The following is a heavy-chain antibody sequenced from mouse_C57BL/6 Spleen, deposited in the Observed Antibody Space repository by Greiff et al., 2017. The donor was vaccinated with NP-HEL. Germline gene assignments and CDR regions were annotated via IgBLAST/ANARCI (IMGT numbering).Heavy chain of an antibody. J-gene: IGHJ3*01. CDR3: TTGGSRFWFAY. CDR1: GFNIKDYY. V-gene: IGHV14-1*01. CDR2: IDPEDGDT. Sequence: EVKLQQSGAELVRPGASVKLSCTASGFNIKDYYMHWVKQRPEQGLEWIGRIDPEDGDTEYAPKFQGKATMTADTSSNTAYLQLSSLTSEDTVVYYCTTGGSRFWFAYWRQGTLVTVSA. D-gene: IGHD1-1*01.